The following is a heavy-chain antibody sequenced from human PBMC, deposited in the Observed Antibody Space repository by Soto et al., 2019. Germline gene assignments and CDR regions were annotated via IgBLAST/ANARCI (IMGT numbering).Heavy chain of an antibody. CDR3: ASSSVPAAIVGGYYYYYGMDV. CDR1: GFTVSSNY. J-gene: IGHJ6*02. V-gene: IGHV3-53*01. CDR2: IYSGGST. Sequence: PGGSLRLSCAASGFTVSSNYMSWVRQAPGKGLEWVSVIYSGGSTYYADSVKGRFTISRDNSKNTLYLQMNSLRAEDTAVYYCASSSVPAAIVGGYYYYYGMDVWGQGTTVTVSS. D-gene: IGHD2-2*01.